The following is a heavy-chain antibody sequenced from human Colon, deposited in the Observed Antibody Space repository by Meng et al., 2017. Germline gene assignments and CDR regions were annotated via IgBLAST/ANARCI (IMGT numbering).Heavy chain of an antibody. CDR2: IYYSGST. J-gene: IGHJ5*02. CDR3: ARDSGYDKNWFDP. Sequence: VQLQEWGPGLVRPSVTLSLTCAGFGCSVFSISYYWSCIRQPPGKGLEWIGFIYYSGSTNYNPSLKSRVTISVDTTKNQFSLKVSSVTAADTAVYYCARDSGYDKNWFDPWGQGTLVTVSS. D-gene: IGHD5-12*01. CDR1: GCSVFSISYY. V-gene: IGHV4-61*01.